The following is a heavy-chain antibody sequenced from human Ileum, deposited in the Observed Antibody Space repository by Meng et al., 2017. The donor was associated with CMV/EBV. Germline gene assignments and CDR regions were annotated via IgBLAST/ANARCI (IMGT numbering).Heavy chain of an antibody. CDR1: GFTFSSHA. CDR2: IGTSGTTI. D-gene: IGHD3-22*01. J-gene: IGHJ4*02. CDR3: ARDKSARDSSAYDY. V-gene: IGHV3-48*03. Sequence: GGSLRLSCAASGFTFSSHAMSWVRQAPGKGLEWVSYIGTSGTTIWYADSVRGRFTISRDNAKNTLYLQMDSLRAEDTAVYYCARDKSARDSSAYDYWGQGTLVTVSS.